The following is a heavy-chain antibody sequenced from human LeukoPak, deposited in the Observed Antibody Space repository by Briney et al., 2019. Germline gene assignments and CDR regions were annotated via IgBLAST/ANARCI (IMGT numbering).Heavy chain of an antibody. Sequence: SVKVSCKASGGTFSSYAISWVRQAPGQGLEWMGGIIPIFGTANYAQNLQGRVTMTTDTSTSTAYMELRSLRSDDTAVYYCARVDISAGYFYWGQGTLVTVSS. V-gene: IGHV1-69*05. CDR3: ARVDISAGYFY. D-gene: IGHD3-9*01. J-gene: IGHJ4*02. CDR2: IIPIFGTA. CDR1: GGTFSSYA.